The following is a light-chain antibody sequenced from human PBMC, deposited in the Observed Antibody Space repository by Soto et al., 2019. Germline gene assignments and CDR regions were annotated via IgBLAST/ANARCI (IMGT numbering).Light chain of an antibody. CDR3: AAWDDSLSGAV. CDR1: SSNIGSNY. CDR2: RNN. Sequence: QSVLTQPPSASGTPGQRVTISCSGSSSNIGSNYVYWYQQLPGTAPKLLIYRNNQRPSGVPDRFSGSKSGTSASLAISGLRSEDEADYYCAAWDDSLSGAVFGGGTQRTV. J-gene: IGLJ7*01. V-gene: IGLV1-47*01.